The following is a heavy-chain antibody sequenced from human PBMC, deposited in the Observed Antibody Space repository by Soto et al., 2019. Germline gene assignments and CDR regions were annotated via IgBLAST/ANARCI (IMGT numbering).Heavy chain of an antibody. CDR3: ARVYYDFWGGSYYYYMDV. D-gene: IGHD3-3*01. Sequence: SETLSLTCTVSGGSINSRSHHWGWIRQPPGKGQEWIGSSNYSGSAYYITSLKSRVTISIDTSKKQYSLKLSSVTAVDAVVYYCARVYYDFWGGSYYYYMDVWGKGTTVT. V-gene: IGHV4-39*01. CDR2: SNYSGSA. CDR1: GGSINSRSHH. J-gene: IGHJ6*03.